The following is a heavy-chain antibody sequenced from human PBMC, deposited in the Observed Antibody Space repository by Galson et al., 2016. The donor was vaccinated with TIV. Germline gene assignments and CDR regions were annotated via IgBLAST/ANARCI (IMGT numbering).Heavy chain of an antibody. CDR2: IYYSGDT. J-gene: IGHJ4*02. Sequence: SETLSLTCTVSGGPISSHHWSWIRQPPGKGLEWIGCIYYSGDTNDNTSPSLPGRVTMSIDTSKNQLSLNLNSVTAADTAMFYCAIARRVARVVEAATGTAVDNWGRGTLYTVSS. CDR1: GGPISSHH. V-gene: IGHV4-59*08. CDR3: AIARRVARVVEAATGTAVDN. D-gene: IGHD2-15*01.